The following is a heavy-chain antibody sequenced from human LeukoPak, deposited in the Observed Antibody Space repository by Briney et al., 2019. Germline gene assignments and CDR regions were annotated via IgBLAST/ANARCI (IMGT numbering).Heavy chain of an antibody. V-gene: IGHV3-7*01. CDR2: IKQDGSEK. D-gene: IGHD1-26*01. Sequence: GGSLRLSCAASGFTFRSYWMSWVRQPPGKGLEWVANIKQDGSEKYYVDSVGGRFTISRDNTKNSVYLQMSSLRAEDTAVYYCARDGTPFDSWGQGTLVTVSS. CDR3: ARDGTPFDS. CDR1: GFTFRSYW. J-gene: IGHJ4*02.